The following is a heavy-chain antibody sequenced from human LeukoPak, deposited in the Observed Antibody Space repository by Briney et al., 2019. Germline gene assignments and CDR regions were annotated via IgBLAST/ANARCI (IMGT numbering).Heavy chain of an antibody. CDR3: ARDYYGSVDY. CDR1: GFTFSRYW. CDR2: ISSDGSST. D-gene: IGHD3-10*01. Sequence: GGSLRLSCAASGFTFSRYWMTWVRQAPGKGLVWVSRISSDGSSTSYADSVKGRFTISRDNAKNTLYLQMNSPRAEDTAVYYCARDYYGSVDYWGQGTLVTVSP. V-gene: IGHV3-74*01. J-gene: IGHJ4*02.